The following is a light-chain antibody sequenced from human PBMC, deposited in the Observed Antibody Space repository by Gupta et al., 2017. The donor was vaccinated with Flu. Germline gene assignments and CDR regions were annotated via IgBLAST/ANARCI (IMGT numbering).Light chain of an antibody. CDR2: DTT. CDR3: LLYYAGPWV. J-gene: IGLJ3*02. Sequence: QSVLPQEPSLPASPGVSVTLTCGSSTGAVTSSNYPSWFQQKPGQPPRALIHDTTDKHSWTPARFSGSLLGGKAALTLSGVRPEDEAEYFCLLYYAGPWVFGGGTKLTVL. V-gene: IGLV7-43*01. CDR1: TGAVTSSNY.